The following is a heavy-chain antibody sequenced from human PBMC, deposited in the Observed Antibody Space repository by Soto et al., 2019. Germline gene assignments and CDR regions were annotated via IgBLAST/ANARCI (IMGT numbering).Heavy chain of an antibody. V-gene: IGHV3-30*03. CDR3: ATSDPTYYYGSGSYYTDYYYYYYMDV. D-gene: IGHD3-10*01. J-gene: IGHJ6*03. CDR1: GFTFSSYG. CDR2: ISYDGSNK. Sequence: GGSLRLSCAASGFTFSSYGMHWVRQAPGKGLEWVAVISYDGSNKYYADSVKGRFTISRDNSKNTLYLQMNSLRAEDTAVYYCATSDPTYYYGSGSYYTDYYYYYYMDVWGKGTTVTVSS.